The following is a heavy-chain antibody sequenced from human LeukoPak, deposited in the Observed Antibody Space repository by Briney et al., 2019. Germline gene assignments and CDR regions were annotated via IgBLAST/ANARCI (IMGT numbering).Heavy chain of an antibody. J-gene: IGHJ6*02. CDR3: ARVPRNYYNYGMDV. CDR1: GFTFSSYA. Sequence: GRSLRLSCAASGFTFSSYAIRWVRQAPGKGLEWVAVISYDGSTEYYADSVKGRFTISRDNSKNTLYLQMNSLRAEDTAVYYCARVPRNYYNYGMDVWGQGTTVTVSS. V-gene: IGHV3-30-3*01. CDR2: ISYDGSTE.